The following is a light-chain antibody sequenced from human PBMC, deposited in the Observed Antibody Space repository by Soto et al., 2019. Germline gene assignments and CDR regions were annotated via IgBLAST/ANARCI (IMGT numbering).Light chain of an antibody. V-gene: IGLV2-14*01. CDR2: EVT. CDR1: SGDVGKNNY. Sequence: QSALTQPASVSGSPGQSITISCTGTSGDVGKNNYVSWYQQHPGKAPKLMIYEVTGRPSGVSNRFSGAKSGNTASLTISGLHAEDEADYYCSSYATTSHVFGTGTKLTVL. J-gene: IGLJ1*01. CDR3: SSYATTSHV.